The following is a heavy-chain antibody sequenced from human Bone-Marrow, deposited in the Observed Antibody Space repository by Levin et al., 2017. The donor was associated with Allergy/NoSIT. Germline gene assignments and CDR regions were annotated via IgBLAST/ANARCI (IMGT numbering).Heavy chain of an antibody. V-gene: IGHV3-43*01. CDR1: GFTFDHYS. D-gene: IGHD6-13*01. CDR3: AKDYHIAATGTFFDH. Sequence: GGSLRLSCAASGFTFDHYSMHWVRQAPGKGLEWVSLIDSEGGTTYYADSVKGRFTISRDNSKNTLYLQMNSLRTEDTALYFCAKDYHIAATGTFFDHWGQGTLVTVSA. CDR2: IDSEGGTT. J-gene: IGHJ4*02.